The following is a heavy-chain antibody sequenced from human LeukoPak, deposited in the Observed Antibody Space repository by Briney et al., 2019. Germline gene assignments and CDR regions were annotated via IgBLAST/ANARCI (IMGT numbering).Heavy chain of an antibody. D-gene: IGHD3-10*01. J-gene: IGHJ4*02. CDR1: GYSFTSYW. CDR3: ARTYYYGSGSYRAFDY. V-gene: IGHV5-51*01. CDR2: IYPGDSDT. Sequence: NLGASLKISCKGSGYSFTSYWIGWVRQLPGKGLEWMGIIYPGDSDTRYSPSFQGQVTISADQSISTAYLQWSSLKASDTAMYYCARTYYYGSGSYRAFDYWGQGTLVTVSS.